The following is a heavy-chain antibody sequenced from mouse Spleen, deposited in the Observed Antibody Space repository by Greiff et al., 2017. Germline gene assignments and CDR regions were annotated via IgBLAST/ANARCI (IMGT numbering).Heavy chain of an antibody. D-gene: IGHD1-2*01. CDR1: GYTFTSYW. J-gene: IGHJ2*01. V-gene: IGHV1-72*01. CDR3: ARSGTTAPAYYFDY. CDR2: IDPNSGGT. Sequence: QVQLQQPGAELVKPGASVKLSCKASGYTFTSYWMHWVKQRPGRGLEWIGRIDPNSGGTKYNEKFKSKATLTVDKPSSTAYMQLSSLTSEDSAVYYCARSGTTAPAYYFDYWGQGTTLTVSS.